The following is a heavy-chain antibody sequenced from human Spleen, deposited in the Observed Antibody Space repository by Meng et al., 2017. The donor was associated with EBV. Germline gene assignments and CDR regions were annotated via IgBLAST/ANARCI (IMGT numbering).Heavy chain of an antibody. V-gene: IGHV4-39*01. J-gene: IGHJ4*02. CDR3: ARHDSVPFDS. D-gene: IGHD1-1*01. CDR1: VGSISRTSYY. Sequence: QLLRQEPGPGLLKPSETLTLTCTVSVGSISRTSYYWGWIRQPPGKGLEWIGSIYYSGSTFYNPSLKSRVNISVDTSKNQFFLKLSSVTAADTAVYYCARHDSVPFDSWGQGTLVTVSS. CDR2: IYYSGST.